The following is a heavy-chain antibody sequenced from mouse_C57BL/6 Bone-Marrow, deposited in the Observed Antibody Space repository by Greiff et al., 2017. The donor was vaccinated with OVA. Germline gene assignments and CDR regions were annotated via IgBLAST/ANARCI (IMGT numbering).Heavy chain of an antibody. CDR1: GFNIKDYY. D-gene: IGHD3-2*02. J-gene: IGHJ2*01. CDR2: IDPEDGET. V-gene: IGHV14-2*01. CDR3: ARPQTAQVLYYFDY. Sequence: EVKLMESGAELVKPGASVKLSCTASGFNIKDYYMHWVKQRTEQGLEWIGRIDPEDGETKYAPKFQGKATITADTSSNTAYLQLSSLTSEDTAVYYCARPQTAQVLYYFDYWGQGTTLTVSS.